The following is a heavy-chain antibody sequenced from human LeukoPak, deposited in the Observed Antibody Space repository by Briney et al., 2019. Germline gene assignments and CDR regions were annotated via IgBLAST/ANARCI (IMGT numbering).Heavy chain of an antibody. J-gene: IGHJ6*03. CDR3: AKDGDSKSYYYYYMDV. CDR2: ISSGGGNT. D-gene: IGHD4-17*01. Sequence: GGSLRLSCAASGFTFSSYAMNWVRQAPGKGLEWVSGISSGGGNTYYADSVKGRFTISRDNSKNTLYLQMNSLRAEDTAVYYCAKDGDSKSYYYYYMDVWGKGTTVTVSS. V-gene: IGHV3-23*01. CDR1: GFTFSSYA.